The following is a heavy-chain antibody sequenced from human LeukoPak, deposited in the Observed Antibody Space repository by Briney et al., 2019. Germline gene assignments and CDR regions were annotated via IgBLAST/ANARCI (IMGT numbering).Heavy chain of an antibody. Sequence: SETLSLTCTVSGGSISSRTYYWGWIRQPPGKGLEWIASIYYSGSTYYNPSLKSRVTISIDTSKNQFSLKLSSVTAADTAVYYCARLAGAATDPFDYWGQGTLVTVSS. V-gene: IGHV4-39*01. CDR2: IYYSGST. J-gene: IGHJ4*02. CDR1: GGSISSRTYY. D-gene: IGHD1-26*01. CDR3: ARLAGAATDPFDY.